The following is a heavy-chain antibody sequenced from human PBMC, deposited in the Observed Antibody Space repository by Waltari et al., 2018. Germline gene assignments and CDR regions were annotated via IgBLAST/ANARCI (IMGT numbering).Heavy chain of an antibody. CDR2: IHAGGCS. CDR1: EFIVRNNY. CDR3: ATLGAYLGAFEV. Sequence: EVQLVETGGALIHPGGSLRLSCAASEFIVRNNYMAWVRQAPGKGLGWVSVIHAGGCSDSADSVRGRFTISRDNSKNTLYLEMNALRPDDTAVYYCATLGAYLGAFEVWGRGTMVTVSS. J-gene: IGHJ3*01. V-gene: IGHV3-53*02. D-gene: IGHD3-16*01.